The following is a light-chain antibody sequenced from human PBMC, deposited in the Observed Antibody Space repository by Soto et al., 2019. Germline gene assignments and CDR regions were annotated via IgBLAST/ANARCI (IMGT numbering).Light chain of an antibody. CDR1: NSNIRSNT. CDR2: SNN. J-gene: IGLJ1*01. CDR3: AAWDDSLNGHV. V-gene: IGLV1-44*01. Sequence: QSVLPQPPSASGTPGQRVTISCSGSNSNIRSNTVNWYQQLPGMAPKLLIYSNNQRPSGVPDRFSGSKSGTSASLAISGLQSEDETDYYCAAWDDSLNGHVFGAGTKVTVL.